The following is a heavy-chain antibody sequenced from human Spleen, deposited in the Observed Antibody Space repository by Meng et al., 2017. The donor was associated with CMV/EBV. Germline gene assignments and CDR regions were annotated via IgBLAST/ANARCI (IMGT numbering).Heavy chain of an antibody. Sequence: GGSLRLSCTTSGFTFGDYAVTWVRQAPGKGLEWVGLIRGRAYTGPIEYAASVKGRFIISRDDSKSIAYLQLNSLKIEDTAVYYCASYCSSTSCYGFDPWGQGTLITVSS. V-gene: IGHV3-49*04. J-gene: IGHJ5*02. D-gene: IGHD2-2*01. CDR1: GFTFGDYA. CDR3: ASYCSSTSCYGFDP. CDR2: IRGRAYTGPI.